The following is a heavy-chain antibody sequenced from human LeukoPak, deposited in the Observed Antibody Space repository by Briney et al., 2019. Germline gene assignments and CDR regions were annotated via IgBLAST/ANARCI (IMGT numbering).Heavy chain of an antibody. CDR3: ATGRTIVVVPAAMPDY. Sequence: GGSLRLSCAASGFTFSSYAMSWVRQAPGKGLEWVSTISGSGGSTYYADSVKGRFTISRDNSKNTLYLQMNSLRAEDTAVYYCATGRTIVVVPAAMPDYWGQGTLVTVSS. CDR1: GFTFSSYA. J-gene: IGHJ4*02. V-gene: IGHV3-23*01. D-gene: IGHD2-2*01. CDR2: ISGSGGST.